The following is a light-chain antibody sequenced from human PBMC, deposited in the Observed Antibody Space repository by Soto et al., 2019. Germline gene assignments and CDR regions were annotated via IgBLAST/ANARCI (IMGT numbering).Light chain of an antibody. CDR1: QSISSY. V-gene: IGKV1-39*01. J-gene: IGKJ2*01. Sequence: DIQMTQSPSSLSASVGDRVTITCRASQSISSYLNWYQQKPGKAPKLLIYAASSLQSGVPSRFSGSGSGTDFTLTISSLQPEDFATYYCQQSDSPPYTFGQGTKLDIK. CDR2: AAS. CDR3: QQSDSPPYT.